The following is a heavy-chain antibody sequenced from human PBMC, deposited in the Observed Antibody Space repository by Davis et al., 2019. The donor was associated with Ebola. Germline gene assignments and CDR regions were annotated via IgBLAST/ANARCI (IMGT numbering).Heavy chain of an antibody. D-gene: IGHD6-6*01. CDR1: GFTFSSYW. J-gene: IGHJ6*02. V-gene: IGHV3-7*03. CDR2: IKQDGSEK. CDR3: ARDRGIAARPTVMDV. Sequence: PGGSLRLSCAASGFTFSSYWMSWVRQAPGKGLEWVANIKQDGSEKYYVDSVKGRFTISRDNAKNSLYLQMNSLRAEDTAVYYCARDRGIAARPTVMDVWGQGTTVTVSS.